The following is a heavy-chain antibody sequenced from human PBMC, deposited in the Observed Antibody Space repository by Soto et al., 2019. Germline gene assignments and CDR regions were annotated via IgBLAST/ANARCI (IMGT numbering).Heavy chain of an antibody. CDR2: IIYDGSTK. V-gene: IGHV3-30*18. CDR3: AKDRMGAGVRGYFDY. D-gene: IGHD3-10*01. Sequence: QVQLVESGGGVVQPGRSLRLSCAASGFTFSSYGMHWVRQAPGKGLEWVAVIIYDGSTKYYADSVKGRFTISRDNSKSTLYLQMNSLRAEDGAVYYCAKDRMGAGVRGYFDYWGQGTLVTVSS. J-gene: IGHJ4*02. CDR1: GFTFSSYG.